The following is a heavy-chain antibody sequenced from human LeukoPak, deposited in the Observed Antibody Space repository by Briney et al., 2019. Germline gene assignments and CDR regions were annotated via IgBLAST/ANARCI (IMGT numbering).Heavy chain of an antibody. V-gene: IGHV3-21*01. CDR2: ISSSSSYI. J-gene: IGHJ6*03. CDR1: GFTFSSYS. Sequence: PGGSLRLSCAASGFTFSSYSMNWVRQAPGKGLQWVSSISSSSSYIYYADSVKGRFTISRDNAKNSLYLQMNSVKADDTAVYYCARGGPYYYYMDVWGKGTTVTVSS. CDR3: ARGGPYYYYMDV.